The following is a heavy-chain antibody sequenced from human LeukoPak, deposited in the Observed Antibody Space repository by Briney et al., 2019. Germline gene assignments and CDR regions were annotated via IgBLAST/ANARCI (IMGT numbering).Heavy chain of an antibody. CDR3: ARGFSKRNYYYYGMDV. D-gene: IGHD4-4*01. Sequence: PSETLSLTCAVYGGSFSGYYWSWIRQPPGKGLEWIGKINHSRSTNYNPSLKSRVTISVDTSKNQFSLKLSSVTTADTAVYYCARGFSKRNYYYYGMDVWGQGTTVTVSS. J-gene: IGHJ6*02. CDR1: GGSFSGYY. CDR2: INHSRST. V-gene: IGHV4-34*01.